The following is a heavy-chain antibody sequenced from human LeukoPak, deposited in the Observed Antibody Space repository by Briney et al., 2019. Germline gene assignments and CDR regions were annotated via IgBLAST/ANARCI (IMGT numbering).Heavy chain of an antibody. CDR2: INHSGST. CDR1: GFAVSSNH. CDR3: ARDSSGSSWD. D-gene: IGHD3-22*01. Sequence: GSLRLSCAASGFAVSSNHMSWVRQAPGKGLEWIGEINHSGSTNYNPSLKSRVTISVDTSKNQFSLKLSSVTAADTAVYYCARDSSGSSWDWGQGTLVTVSS. V-gene: IGHV4-34*01. J-gene: IGHJ4*02.